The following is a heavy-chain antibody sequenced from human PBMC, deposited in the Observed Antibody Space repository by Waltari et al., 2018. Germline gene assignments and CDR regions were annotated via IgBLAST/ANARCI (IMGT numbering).Heavy chain of an antibody. Sequence: EVQLLESGGGLVQPGGSLRLSCADSGFTFSSYAMRWVRQAPGKGLEWVSAISGSGGSTYYADSVKGRFTISRDNSKNTLYLQMNSLRAEDTAVYYCAKLVVVTSYFDYWGQGTLVTVSS. D-gene: IGHD2-21*02. J-gene: IGHJ4*02. CDR2: ISGSGGST. CDR1: GFTFSSYA. CDR3: AKLVVVTSYFDY. V-gene: IGHV3-23*01.